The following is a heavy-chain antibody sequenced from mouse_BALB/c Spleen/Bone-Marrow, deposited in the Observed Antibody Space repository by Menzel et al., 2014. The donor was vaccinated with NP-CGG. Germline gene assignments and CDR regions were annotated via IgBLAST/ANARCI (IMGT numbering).Heavy chain of an antibody. V-gene: IGHV6-6*02. J-gene: IGHJ3*01. Sequence: EVKLVESGGGLVQPGGSMKLSCVASGFTFSNYWMNWVRQSPEKGLEWVAEINYKSHNYEKRYAETVKGRFTISRDDSKSSVYLNMNNLGTEDSGIYYCNTGFAYWGQGTLVTVSA. D-gene: IGHD1-1*01. CDR1: GFTFSNYW. CDR3: NTGFAY. CDR2: INYKSHNYEK.